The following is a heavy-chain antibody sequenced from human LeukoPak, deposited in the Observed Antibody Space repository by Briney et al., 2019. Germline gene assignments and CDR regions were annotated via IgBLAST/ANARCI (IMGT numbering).Heavy chain of an antibody. CDR3: ASVDYGDY. D-gene: IGHD4-17*01. CDR1: GYTFTSYA. CDR2: INTGNGKT. V-gene: IGHV1-3*04. J-gene: IGHJ4*02. Sequence: GASVKVSCKASGYTFTSYAMHWVRQAPGQRLEWMGWINTGNGKTQYSQKFQGRVTFTRDTSANTAYMELSSLRSEDTAVYYCASVDYGDYWGQGTLVTVSS.